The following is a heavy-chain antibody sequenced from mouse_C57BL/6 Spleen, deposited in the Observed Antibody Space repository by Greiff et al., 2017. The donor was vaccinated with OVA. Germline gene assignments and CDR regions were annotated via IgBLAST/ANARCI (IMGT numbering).Heavy chain of an antibody. D-gene: IGHD2-3*01. CDR2: IDPSDSYT. J-gene: IGHJ2*01. Sequence: VQLQQSGAELVKPGASVKLSCKASGYTFTSYWMQWVKQRPGQGLEWIGEIDPSDSYTNYNQKFKGKATLTVDTSSSTAYMQLSSLTSEDSAVYYCARSPYDYFDYWGQGTTLTVSS. CDR3: ARSPYDYFDY. CDR1: GYTFTSYW. V-gene: IGHV1-50*01.